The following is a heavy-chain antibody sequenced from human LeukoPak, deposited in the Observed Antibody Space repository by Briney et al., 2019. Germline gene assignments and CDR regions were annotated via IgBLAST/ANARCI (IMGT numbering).Heavy chain of an antibody. D-gene: IGHD3-16*01. CDR3: ARDRGILDY. CDR1: GGSISSYY. J-gene: IGHJ4*02. CDR2: IYYSGST. Sequence: LETLSLTCTVSGGSISSYYWSWIRQPPGKGLEWIGYIYYSGSTNYNPSLKSRVTISVDTSKNQFSLKLSSVTAADTAVYYCARDRGILDYWGQGTLVTVSS. V-gene: IGHV4-59*01.